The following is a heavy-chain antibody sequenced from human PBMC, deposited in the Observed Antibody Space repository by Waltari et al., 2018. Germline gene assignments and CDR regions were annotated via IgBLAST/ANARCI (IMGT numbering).Heavy chain of an antibody. J-gene: IGHJ5*02. Sequence: EVQLVESGGGLVQPGGSLRLSCSASGFTFSSYAMTLLRPAPGKGLEWVSAIRFTAGITSYAYSVNRRFPLSRHHSYHTLYLQLLSLRAVDTSLYYCAKTSASLSRCSVPWGPRPLFTVSS. CDR1: GFTFSSYA. D-gene: IGHD3-10*02. CDR3: AKTSASLSRCSVP. V-gene: IGHV3-23*04. CDR2: IRFTAGIT.